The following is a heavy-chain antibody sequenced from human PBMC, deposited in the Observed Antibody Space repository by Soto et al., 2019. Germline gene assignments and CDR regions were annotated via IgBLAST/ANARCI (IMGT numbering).Heavy chain of an antibody. V-gene: IGHV4-34*01. CDR1: GGSFGGYY. D-gene: IGHD5-12*01. J-gene: IGHJ6*03. Sequence: SETLSLTCAVYGGSFGGYYWSWIRQPPGKGLEWIGEINHSGSTNYNPSLKSRVTISVDTSKNQFSLKLSSVTAADTAVYYCARDPGSGYDTYYYYMDVWGKGTTVTVSS. CDR2: INHSGST. CDR3: ARDPGSGYDTYYYYMDV.